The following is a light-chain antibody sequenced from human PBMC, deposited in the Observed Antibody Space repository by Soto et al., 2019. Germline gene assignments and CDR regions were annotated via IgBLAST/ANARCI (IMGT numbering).Light chain of an antibody. V-gene: IGKV3-11*01. Sequence: EIVLTQSPATLSLSPGERATLSCRASQSVSSYLAWYQQKPGQAPRLLIYDASNRATGISGRFSGSGSGTDFILTISSLEPEDFAVYYCQQRSNWQYTFGQGTKVDIK. J-gene: IGKJ2*01. CDR1: QSVSSY. CDR2: DAS. CDR3: QQRSNWQYT.